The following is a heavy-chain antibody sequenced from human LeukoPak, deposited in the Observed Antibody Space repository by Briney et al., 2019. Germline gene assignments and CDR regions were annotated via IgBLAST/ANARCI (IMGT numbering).Heavy chain of an antibody. CDR2: ISAYNGNT. J-gene: IGHJ5*02. CDR1: GYTFTSYG. V-gene: IGHV1-18*01. CDR3: ARDLITIFGAGRNNWFDP. Sequence: ASVKVSCKASGYTFTSYGISWVRQAPGQGLEWMGWISAYNGNTNYAQKLQGRVTVTTDTSTSTAYMELRSLRSDDTAVYYCARDLITIFGAGRNNWFDPWGQGTLVTVSS. D-gene: IGHD3-3*01.